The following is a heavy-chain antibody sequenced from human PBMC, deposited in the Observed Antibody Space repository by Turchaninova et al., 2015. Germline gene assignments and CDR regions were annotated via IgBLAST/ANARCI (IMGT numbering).Heavy chain of an antibody. CDR2: VYLTGST. D-gene: IGHD2-15*01. V-gene: IGHV4-38-2*01. Sequence: QVQLQESGPGRVKPSETLSLTCAVSGYSISSGYYWGWIRQPPGKELEWIGSVYLTGSTYYNPSLRSRVTLSVDTSKNQFSLKLSSVTAADTAVYYCARSGGSGAPFDSWGRGTLVTVSS. J-gene: IGHJ4*02. CDR1: GYSISSGYY. CDR3: ARSGGSGAPFDS.